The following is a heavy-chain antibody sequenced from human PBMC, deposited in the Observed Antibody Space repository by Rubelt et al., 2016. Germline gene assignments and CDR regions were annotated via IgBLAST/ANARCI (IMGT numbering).Heavy chain of an antibody. Sequence: EVQLVESGGGLVHPGGSLRLSCRGSGFSFGDYALSWFRQAPGKGLEWVSGISGSGGSTYYADSVKGRLTISRDNSKNTLNLQRNNLRGEDTAVYYCAGEGGARYSGSWWNNWGQGTLVIVSS. D-gene: IGHD6-13*01. V-gene: IGHV3-23*04. CDR1: GFSFGDYA. CDR2: ISGSGGST. J-gene: IGHJ4*02. CDR3: AGEGGARYSGSWWNN.